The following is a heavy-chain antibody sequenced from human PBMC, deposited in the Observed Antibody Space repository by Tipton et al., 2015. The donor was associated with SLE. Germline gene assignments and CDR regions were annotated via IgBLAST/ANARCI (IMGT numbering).Heavy chain of an antibody. V-gene: IGHV4-34*01. D-gene: IGHD4-17*01. CDR2: INHSGST. J-gene: IGHJ4*02. Sequence: TLSLTCAVYGGSFSGYYWSWIRQPPGKGLEWVGEINHSGSTHYNPSLKNRVTISVDTSKNQFSLKLSSVTAADTAVYYCARDLREYGDAHFDYWGQGTLVTVSS. CDR3: ARDLREYGDAHFDY. CDR1: GGSFSGYY.